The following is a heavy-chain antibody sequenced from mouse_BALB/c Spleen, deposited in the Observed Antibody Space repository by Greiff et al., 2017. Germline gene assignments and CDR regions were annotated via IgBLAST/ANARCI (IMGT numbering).Heavy chain of an antibody. V-gene: IGHV1-15*01. D-gene: IGHD1-2*01. CDR3: ARKGYGYYFDY. J-gene: IGHJ2*01. CDR1: GYTFTDYE. CDR2: IDPETGGT. Sequence: QVQLQQSGAELVRPGASVTLSCKASGYTFTDYEMHWVKQTPVHGLEWIGAIDPETGGTAYNQKFKGKATLTADKSSSTAYMQLSSLTSEDSAVYFCARKGYGYYFDYWGQGTTLTVSS.